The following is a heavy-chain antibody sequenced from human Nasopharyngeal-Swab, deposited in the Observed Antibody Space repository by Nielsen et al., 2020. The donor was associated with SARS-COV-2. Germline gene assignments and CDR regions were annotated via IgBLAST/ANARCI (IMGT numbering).Heavy chain of an antibody. Sequence: WIRQPPGKGLEWIASIHYSGSSYYNPSLKSRVTISVDTSKNQFSLELNSVTAADTAVYYCARGQRGSDPRGIAARRRWFDPWGQGTLVTVSS. J-gene: IGHJ5*02. D-gene: IGHD6-6*01. V-gene: IGHV4-39*01. CDR3: ARGQRGSDPRGIAARRRWFDP. CDR2: IHYSGSS.